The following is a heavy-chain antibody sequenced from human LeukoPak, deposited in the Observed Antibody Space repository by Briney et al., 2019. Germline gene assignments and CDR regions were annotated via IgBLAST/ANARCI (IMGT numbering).Heavy chain of an antibody. CDR1: GGSLSSSSYY. V-gene: IGHV4-39*01. CDR3: ATLVRGVIIPPY. D-gene: IGHD3-10*01. CDR2: IYYSGST. J-gene: IGHJ4*02. Sequence: SETLSLTCTVSGGSLSSSSYYWGWIRQPPGKGLEWIGSIYYSGSTYYNPSLKSRVTISVDTSKNQFSLKLSSVTAADTAVYYCATLVRGVIIPPYWGQGTLVTVSS.